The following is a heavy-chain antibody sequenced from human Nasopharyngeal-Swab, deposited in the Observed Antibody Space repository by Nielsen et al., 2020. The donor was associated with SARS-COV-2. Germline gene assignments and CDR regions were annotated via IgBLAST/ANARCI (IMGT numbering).Heavy chain of an antibody. J-gene: IGHJ3*02. CDR1: GFTFSSYA. CDR3: AKGWQWLVRDAFDI. V-gene: IGHV3-23*01. CDR2: RCGSGGST. Sequence: ESLKIPCAASGFTFSSYAMSWVRQAPGKGLEWVSARCGSGGSTYYADSVKGRFSISRDNYKNTLYLQMNRLRAEDTAVYICAKGWQWLVRDAFDIWGQGTMVTVSS. D-gene: IGHD6-19*01.